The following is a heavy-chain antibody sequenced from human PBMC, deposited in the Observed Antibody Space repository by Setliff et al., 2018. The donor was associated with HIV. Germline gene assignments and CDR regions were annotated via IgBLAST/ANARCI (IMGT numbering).Heavy chain of an antibody. V-gene: IGHV6-1*01. Sequence: SQTLSLTCAIAAAGSVANNQGAWNWIRQSPSRGLEWLGSTYYKSKWFHDYEVSVESRISITPDTSKNQFYLHLSSVTPDDTAVYYCARSGTSPIQGVMSGWMDSWGLGTLVTSPQ. J-gene: IGHJ5*01. D-gene: IGHD3-16*01. CDR3: ARSGTSPIQGVMSGWMDS. CDR2: TYYKSKWFH. CDR1: AAGSVANNQGA.